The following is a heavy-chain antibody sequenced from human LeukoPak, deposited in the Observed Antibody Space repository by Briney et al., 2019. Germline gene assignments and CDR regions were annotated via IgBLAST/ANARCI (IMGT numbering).Heavy chain of an antibody. Sequence: ASVKVSCKASGYTFTSYYMHWVRQAPGQGLEWMGIINPSGGSTSYAQKFQGRVTMTRDTSTSTVCMELSSLRSEDTAVYYCARDEYYYDSSGSRPAFDIWGQGTMVTVSS. CDR1: GYTFTSYY. CDR2: INPSGGST. J-gene: IGHJ3*02. D-gene: IGHD3-22*01. CDR3: ARDEYYYDSSGSRPAFDI. V-gene: IGHV1-46*01.